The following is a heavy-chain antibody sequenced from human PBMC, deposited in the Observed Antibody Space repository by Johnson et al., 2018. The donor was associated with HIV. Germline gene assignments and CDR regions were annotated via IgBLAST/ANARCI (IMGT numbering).Heavy chain of an antibody. CDR2: ISYDGSKK. CDR1: GFTFSSYA. CDR3: LALLESGSPGGAFDI. V-gene: IGHV3-30*04. D-gene: IGHD1-26*01. J-gene: IGHJ3*02. Sequence: QVQLVESGGGVVQPGRSLRLSCADSGFTFSSYAMHWVRQAPGKGLEWVAVISYDGSKKYYTDSVKGRFTISRDNSKNTLYLQMNSLRAEDTAVYYCLALLESGSPGGAFDIWGQGTMVTVSS.